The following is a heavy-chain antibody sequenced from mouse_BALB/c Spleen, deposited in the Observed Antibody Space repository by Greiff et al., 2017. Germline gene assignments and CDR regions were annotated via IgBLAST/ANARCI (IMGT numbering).Heavy chain of an antibody. CDR1: GFTFNTYA. CDR2: IRSKSNNYAT. CDR3: VRQDWYFDV. J-gene: IGHJ1*01. Sequence: GGGLVQPKGSLKLSCAPSGFTFNTYAMNWVRQAPGKGLEWVARIRSKSNNYATYYADSVKDRFTISRDDSQSMLYLQMNNLKTEDTAMYYCVRQDWYFDVWGAGTTVTVSS. V-gene: IGHV10-1*02.